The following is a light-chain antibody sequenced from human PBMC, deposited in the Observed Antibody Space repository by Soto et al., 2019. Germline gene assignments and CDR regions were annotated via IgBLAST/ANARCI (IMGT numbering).Light chain of an antibody. CDR2: EVS. J-gene: IGKJ4*01. V-gene: IGKV2-30*01. CDR3: MQGTHWPLT. CDR1: QSFLFSANGHTY. Sequence: VVLTQSPLSQSVTLGQPASISCRCSQSFLFSANGHTYLTWFHQRPGQPPRRLIYEVSNRDSGVPDRFSGSGSGTDFTLRISRVEVEDVGVYYCMQGTHWPLTFGGGTKVEIK.